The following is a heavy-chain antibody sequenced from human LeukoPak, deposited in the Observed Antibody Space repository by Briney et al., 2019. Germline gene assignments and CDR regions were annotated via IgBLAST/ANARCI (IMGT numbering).Heavy chain of an antibody. CDR3: ARSGYYYYGMDV. V-gene: IGHV4-31*03. Sequence: PSETLSLTCTVSGGSISSGGYYWSWIRQHPGKGLEWIGYIYYSGSTYYNPSLKSRVTISVDTSKNQFSLKLSSVTAADTAVYYCARSGYYYYGMDVWGQGTTVTVSS. CDR2: IYYSGST. CDR1: GGSISSGGYY. J-gene: IGHJ6*02.